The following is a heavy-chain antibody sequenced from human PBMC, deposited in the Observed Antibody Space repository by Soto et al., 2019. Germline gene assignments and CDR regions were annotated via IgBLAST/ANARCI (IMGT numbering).Heavy chain of an antibody. Sequence: GASVKVSCKASGYTFTSYGISWVRQAPGQGLEWMGWISAYNGNTNYAQKLQGRVTMTTDTSTSTAYMELRSLRSDDTAVYYFARVGSDWLLYSSLVADAFDIWGQGTMVTVSS. CDR1: GYTFTSYG. CDR2: ISAYNGNT. CDR3: ARVGSDWLLYSSLVADAFDI. D-gene: IGHD3-9*01. V-gene: IGHV1-18*01. J-gene: IGHJ3*02.